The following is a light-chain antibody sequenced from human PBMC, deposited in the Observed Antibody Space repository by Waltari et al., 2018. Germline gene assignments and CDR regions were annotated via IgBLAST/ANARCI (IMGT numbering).Light chain of an antibody. V-gene: IGKV4-1*01. CDR3: QQYLSTPPT. Sequence: DIVMTQSPDSLAVSLGARATINCKSSQSVLYSPNNKNYLAWYQQKPGQPPKLLIYWASTRESGVPDRFSGSGSGTDFTLTISSLQAEDVAVYYCQQYLSTPPTFGQGTKVEIK. CDR2: WAS. J-gene: IGKJ1*01. CDR1: QSVLYSPNNKNY.